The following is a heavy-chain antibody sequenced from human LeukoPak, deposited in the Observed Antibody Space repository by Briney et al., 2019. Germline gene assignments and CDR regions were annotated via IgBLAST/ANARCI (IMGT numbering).Heavy chain of an antibody. CDR3: AREQSSGAWRTSDY. Sequence: HPGGSLRLSCEASGFTFSNYAFHWIRQTPGKGLEWMAVLSYGGSSEHYADPVKGRFTISRDTSKNTLYLQMNSLRAEDTAVYYCAREQSSGAWRTSDYWGQGTLVTVS. CDR1: GFTFSNYA. V-gene: IGHV3-30-3*01. J-gene: IGHJ4*02. D-gene: IGHD4/OR15-4a*01. CDR2: LSYGGSSE.